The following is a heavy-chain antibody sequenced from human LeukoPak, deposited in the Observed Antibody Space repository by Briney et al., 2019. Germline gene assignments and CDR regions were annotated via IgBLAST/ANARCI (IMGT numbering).Heavy chain of an antibody. V-gene: IGHV3-23*01. D-gene: IGHD5-12*01. J-gene: IGHJ4*02. CDR2: TSDTGGGT. Sequence: GGSLRLSCAASGFTFNYYAMTWVRQAPGKGLEWVSVTSDTGGGTYYADSVKGRFTISRDNSKNTLYLQMNSLRAEDTAVYYCAKAIGNSGYDPSDYWGQGTLVTVSS. CDR1: GFTFNYYA. CDR3: AKAIGNSGYDPSDY.